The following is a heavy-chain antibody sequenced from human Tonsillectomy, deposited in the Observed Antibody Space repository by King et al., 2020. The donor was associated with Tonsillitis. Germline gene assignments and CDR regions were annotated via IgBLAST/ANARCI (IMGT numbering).Heavy chain of an antibody. Sequence: VQLVESGAEVKKPGESLKISCKGSGYSFTSYWIGWVRQMPGKGLKWMGIIYPDDSETRYSPSFQGQVTISADKSISTAYLEWSSLKASDTAIYYCARRSGYSSYHERGDFDYWGQGTLVTVSS. V-gene: IGHV5-51*03. CDR3: ARRSGYSSYHERGDFDY. D-gene: IGHD5-12*01. CDR2: IYPDDSET. CDR1: GYSFTSYW. J-gene: IGHJ4*02.